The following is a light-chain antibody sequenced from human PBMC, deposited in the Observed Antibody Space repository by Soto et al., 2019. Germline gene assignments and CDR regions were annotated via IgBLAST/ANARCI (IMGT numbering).Light chain of an antibody. CDR3: AAWDDILNGVV. V-gene: IGLV1-44*01. Sequence: QSVLTQPPSASGTPGQRVTISCSGSSSNIGSHTVNWYQHLPGTAPNLLIYSNNQRPSGVPDRFSGSKSGTSASLAISGLQSEDEADYYCAAWDDILNGVVFGGGTKLTVL. CDR1: SSNIGSHT. CDR2: SNN. J-gene: IGLJ2*01.